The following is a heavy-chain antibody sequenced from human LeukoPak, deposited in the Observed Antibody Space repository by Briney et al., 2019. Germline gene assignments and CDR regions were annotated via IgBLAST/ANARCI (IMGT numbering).Heavy chain of an antibody. CDR3: ARSPFPLFWSGYTYFDY. CDR2: INHSGST. J-gene: IGHJ4*02. CDR1: GGSFSGYY. Sequence: SETLSLTCAVYGGSFSGYYWSWIRQPPGKGLEWIGEINHSGSTNYNPSLKSRVTISVDTSKNQFSLKLSSVTAADTAVYYCARSPFPLFWSGYTYFDYWGQGTLVTVSS. D-gene: IGHD3-3*01. V-gene: IGHV4-34*01.